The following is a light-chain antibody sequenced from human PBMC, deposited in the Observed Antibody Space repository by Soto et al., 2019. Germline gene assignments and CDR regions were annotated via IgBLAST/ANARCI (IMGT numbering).Light chain of an antibody. CDR1: SGDVGGYNH. J-gene: IGLJ1*01. Sequence: QSVLTQPPSATGSPGPSVTMSCTGSSGDVGGYNHVSWYQQHPGKAPKVVIYEVTKRPSGVPDRFSGSKSGNTASLTVSGRQAEDEADYYCSSYATGNNYVFGSGTKVTVL. V-gene: IGLV2-8*01. CDR2: EVT. CDR3: SSYATGNNYV.